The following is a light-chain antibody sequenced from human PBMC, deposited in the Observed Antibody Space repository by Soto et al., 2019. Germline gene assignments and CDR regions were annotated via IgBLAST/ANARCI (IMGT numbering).Light chain of an antibody. CDR3: QQHGSSPPSWT. J-gene: IGKJ1*01. Sequence: EIVLTQSPGTLSLAPGERATLFCRVSQIVTSSYLAWYQQKPGQAPRLLIYGASSRATGIPDRFSGSGSGTDFTLTISRLEAEDFAVYYCQQHGSSPPSWTFGQGTKVESK. CDR2: GAS. CDR1: QIVTSSY. V-gene: IGKV3-20*01.